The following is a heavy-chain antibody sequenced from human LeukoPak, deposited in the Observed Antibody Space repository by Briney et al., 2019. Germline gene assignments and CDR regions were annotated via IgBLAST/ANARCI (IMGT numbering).Heavy chain of an antibody. CDR2: ISYDGSNK. D-gene: IGHD3-22*01. V-gene: IGHV3-30*04. Sequence: PGRSLRLSCAASGFTFSSYAMHWVRQAPGKGLEWVAVISYDGSNKYYADSVKGRFTISRDNSKSTLYLQMNSLRAEDTAVYYCARDRRYDSSPSHFDYWGQGTLVTVSS. CDR3: ARDRRYDSSPSHFDY. J-gene: IGHJ4*02. CDR1: GFTFSSYA.